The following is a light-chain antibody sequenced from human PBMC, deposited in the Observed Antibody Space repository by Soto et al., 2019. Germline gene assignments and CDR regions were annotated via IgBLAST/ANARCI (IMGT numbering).Light chain of an antibody. CDR1: SSDIGAGFD. CDR2: GST. J-gene: IGLJ3*02. Sequence: QSVLTQPPSVSGAPGQRVIISCAGTSSDIGAGFDVHWYQQLPGTAPKLLISGSTNRPSGVPGRFSGSKSGTSASLTITGLQADDEADYYCQSYDSSLHIWVFRGGTKLTVL. V-gene: IGLV1-40*01. CDR3: QSYDSSLHIWV.